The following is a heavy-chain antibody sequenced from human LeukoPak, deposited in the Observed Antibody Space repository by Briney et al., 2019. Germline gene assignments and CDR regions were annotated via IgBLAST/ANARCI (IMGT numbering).Heavy chain of an antibody. CDR1: GGSISSYY. Sequence: SETLSLTCTVSGGSISSYYWSWIRQPLGKGLEWIGYIYYSGSTNYNPSLKSRVTISVDTSKNQFSLKLSSVTAADTAVYYCARDRGPYDSSGYYDYWGQGTLVTVSS. D-gene: IGHD3-22*01. CDR2: IYYSGST. V-gene: IGHV4-59*01. J-gene: IGHJ4*02. CDR3: ARDRGPYDSSGYYDY.